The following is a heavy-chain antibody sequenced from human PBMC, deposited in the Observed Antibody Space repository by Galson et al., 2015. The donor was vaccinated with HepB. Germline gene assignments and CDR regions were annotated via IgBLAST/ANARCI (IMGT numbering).Heavy chain of an antibody. CDR1: GGTFSSYA. J-gene: IGHJ4*02. V-gene: IGHV1-69*10. Sequence: SVKVSCKASGGTFSSYAISWVRQAPGQGLEWMGGIIPILGIANYAQKFQGRVTITADKSTSTAYMELSSLRSEDTAVYYCARAKDVFAPPSGSYTGYWGQGTLVTVSS. CDR2: IIPILGIA. CDR3: ARAKDVFAPPSGSYTGY. D-gene: IGHD1-26*01.